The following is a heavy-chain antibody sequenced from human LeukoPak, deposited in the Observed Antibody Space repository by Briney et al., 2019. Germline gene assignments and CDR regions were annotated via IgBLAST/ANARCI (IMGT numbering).Heavy chain of an antibody. D-gene: IGHD3-10*01. CDR1: GFTFTGSA. CDR2: IVVGSGNT. Sequence: TSVKVSCKASGFTFTGSAMQWVRQARGQRLEWIGWIVVGSGNTNYAEKFQERVTITRDMSTRTAYMELSSLRSEDTAVYYCAADLKFGELALDYWGQGTLVTVSS. J-gene: IGHJ4*02. CDR3: AADLKFGELALDY. V-gene: IGHV1-58*02.